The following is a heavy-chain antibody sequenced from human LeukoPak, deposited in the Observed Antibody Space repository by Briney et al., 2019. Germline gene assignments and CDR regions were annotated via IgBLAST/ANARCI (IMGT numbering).Heavy chain of an antibody. V-gene: IGHV4-59*08. CDR3: ARQWGQYCSSTSCYPGGVDP. Sequence: SETLSLTCTVSGGSICSYYWSWIRQPPGKGLEWIGYIYYSGSTNYNPSLKSRVTISVDTSKNQFSLKLSSVTAADTAVYYCARQWGQYCSSTSCYPGGVDPWGQGTLVTVSS. CDR1: GGSICSYY. D-gene: IGHD2-2*01. CDR2: IYYSGST. J-gene: IGHJ5*02.